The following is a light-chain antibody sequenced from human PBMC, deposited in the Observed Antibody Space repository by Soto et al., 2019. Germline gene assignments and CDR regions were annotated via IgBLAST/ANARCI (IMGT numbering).Light chain of an antibody. CDR1: QSVSSSY. V-gene: IGKV3-20*01. CDR3: QQYGSSSYT. J-gene: IGKJ2*01. CDR2: SAS. Sequence: EIVLTQSPGTLSLSPGERATLSCRASQSVSSSYLGWYQQKPGQAPRLLIYSASSRATGIPDRFSGSGSGTDFTLTISRLEPEDFAAYYCQQYGSSSYTFGQGTKLEIK.